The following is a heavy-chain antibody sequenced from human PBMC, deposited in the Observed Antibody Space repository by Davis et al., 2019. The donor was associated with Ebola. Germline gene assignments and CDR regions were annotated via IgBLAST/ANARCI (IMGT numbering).Heavy chain of an antibody. CDR1: GGSISSGDYY. CDR3: ARAPQLSLYYYYMDV. V-gene: IGHV4-30-4*01. Sequence: SETLSLTCTVSGGSISSGDYYWSWIRQPPGKGLEWIGYIYYSGSTYYNPSLKSRVTISVDTSKNQFSLKLSSVTAADTAVYYCARAPQLSLYYYYMDVWGKGTTVTVSS. D-gene: IGHD2-2*01. CDR2: IYYSGST. J-gene: IGHJ6*03.